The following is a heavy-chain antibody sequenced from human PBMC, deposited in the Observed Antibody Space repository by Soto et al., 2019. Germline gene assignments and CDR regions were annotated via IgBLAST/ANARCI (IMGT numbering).Heavy chain of an antibody. CDR1: GFTFSSHG. CDR2: LSRGGGTT. D-gene: IGHD2-8*01. CDR3: SKNGQFRKDGFDV. Sequence: EAQLLESGGDWAQPGGSLRLSCAASGFTFSSHGMSWVRQAPGKGLEWIAGLSRGGGTTYYADSVKGRFTISRDNSKNTLELIKNRLKGEDTALYYWSKNGQFRKDGFDVLGQGTMVTVSS. J-gene: IGHJ3*01. V-gene: IGHV3-23*01.